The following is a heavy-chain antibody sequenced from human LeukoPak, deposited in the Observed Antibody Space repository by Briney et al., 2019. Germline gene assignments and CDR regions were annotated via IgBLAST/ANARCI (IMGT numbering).Heavy chain of an antibody. CDR1: GGSISSYY. Sequence: SETLSLTCTVSGGSISSYYWSWIRQPPGKGLEWIGRIYTSGSTNYNPSLKSRVTISVDTSKNQFSLKLSSVTAADTAVYYCARGSIVVVPAAIPGDAFDIWGQGTMVTVSS. J-gene: IGHJ3*02. D-gene: IGHD2-2*02. CDR3: ARGSIVVVPAAIPGDAFDI. CDR2: IYTSGST. V-gene: IGHV4-4*08.